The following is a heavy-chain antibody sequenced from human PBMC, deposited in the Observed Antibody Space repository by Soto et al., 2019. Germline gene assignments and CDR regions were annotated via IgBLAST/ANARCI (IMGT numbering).Heavy chain of an antibody. J-gene: IGHJ4*02. D-gene: IGHD2-8*01. CDR1: GFTFSSYA. V-gene: IGHV3-30-3*01. CDR3: ARGQHGLDH. CDR2: VSNDGRNK. Sequence: QVQLLESGGGVVQPGRSLRLSCAASGFTFSSYAMHWVRQPPGKGLEWVAVVSNDGRNKFYADSVRGRFTISRDNSKNTLYPEMDSLRVEDTGVFYCARGQHGLDHWGQGSLVLVSP.